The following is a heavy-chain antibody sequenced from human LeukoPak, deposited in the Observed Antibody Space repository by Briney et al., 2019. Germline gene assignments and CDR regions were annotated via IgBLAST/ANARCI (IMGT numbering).Heavy chain of an antibody. V-gene: IGHV3-74*01. Sequence: GGSLRLSCAASGFTFSSYWMHWVRRAPGKGLVWVSRINTDGSSTSYADSVKGRFTISRDNAKNTLYLQMNSLRAEDTAVYYCVRDNPRCCGVIPSNIDDYWGQGTLVTVSS. CDR3: VRDNPRCCGVIPSNIDDY. CDR1: GFTFSSYW. J-gene: IGHJ4*02. CDR2: INTDGSST. D-gene: IGHD2/OR15-2a*01.